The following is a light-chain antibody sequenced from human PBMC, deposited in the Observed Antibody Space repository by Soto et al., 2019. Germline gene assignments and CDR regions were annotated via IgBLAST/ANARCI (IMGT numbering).Light chain of an antibody. CDR1: QSVSRW. J-gene: IGKJ1*01. CDR2: KAS. CDR3: QQYNDNWT. V-gene: IGKV1-5*03. Sequence: DIQMTQSPSTLSASVGDRVTITCRASQSVSRWLAWYQQKPGKAPKLLIYKASTLESGVPSRFSGSGSGTEFPLAISRLQPDDSATYSCQQYNDNWTFGQGTKVE.